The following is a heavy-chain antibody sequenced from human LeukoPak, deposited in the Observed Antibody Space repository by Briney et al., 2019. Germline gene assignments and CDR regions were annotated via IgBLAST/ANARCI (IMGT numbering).Heavy chain of an antibody. D-gene: IGHD3-22*01. Sequence: GASVKVSCKASGYTFTSYYMHWVRQAPGQGLEWMGIINPSGGSTSYAQKFQGRVTMTRDTSTSTVYMELSSLRSEDTAVYYCARASDSSGSYGGYYFDYWGQGTLVTVSS. CDR2: INPSGGST. V-gene: IGHV1-46*01. CDR3: ARASDSSGSYGGYYFDY. CDR1: GYTFTSYY. J-gene: IGHJ4*02.